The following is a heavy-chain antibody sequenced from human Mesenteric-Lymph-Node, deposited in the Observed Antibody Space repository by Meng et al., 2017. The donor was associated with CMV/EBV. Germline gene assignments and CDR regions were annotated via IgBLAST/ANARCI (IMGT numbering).Heavy chain of an antibody. V-gene: IGHV4-39*01. CDR1: GDSISNSTYY. D-gene: IGHD3-22*01. Sequence: QWQLQESVPGLVKPSETLSLSCIVSGDSISNSTYYWTWIRQSPGKGLEWIGSVHHSGTTYYNPSLKGRLTISVDTSANLFSLRLTTVTAADTATYYCARRGNYDSDYSEYWGQGTLVTVSS. CDR2: VHHSGTT. CDR3: ARRGNYDSDYSEY. J-gene: IGHJ4*02.